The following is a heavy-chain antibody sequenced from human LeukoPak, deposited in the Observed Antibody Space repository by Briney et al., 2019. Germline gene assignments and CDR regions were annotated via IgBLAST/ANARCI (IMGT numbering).Heavy chain of an antibody. Sequence: GGSLRLSCAASGFTFSGNWMTWVRQAPGKGLEWVANINQDGREKYYVDSVKGRFTISRDNAKNSLYLQMNSLRAEDTAVYYCASATYSSRDYWGQGTLVTVSS. CDR2: INQDGREK. D-gene: IGHD2-15*01. V-gene: IGHV3-7*02. CDR3: ASATYSSRDY. CDR1: GFTFSGNW. J-gene: IGHJ4*02.